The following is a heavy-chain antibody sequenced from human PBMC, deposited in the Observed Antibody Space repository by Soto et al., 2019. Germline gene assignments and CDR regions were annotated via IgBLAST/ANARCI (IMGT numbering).Heavy chain of an antibody. CDR2: ISSSGSTI. J-gene: IGHJ6*02. CDR1: GFTFSSYE. D-gene: IGHD2-2*01. CDR3: ARDSSTSCYSCGMDV. V-gene: IGHV3-48*03. Sequence: EVQLVESGGGLVQPGGSLRLSCAASGFTFSSYEMNWVRQAPGKGLEWVSYISSSGSTIYYADSVKGRFTISRDNAKNSLYLQMNSLRAEDTAAYYCARDSSTSCYSCGMDVWGQGTTVTVSS.